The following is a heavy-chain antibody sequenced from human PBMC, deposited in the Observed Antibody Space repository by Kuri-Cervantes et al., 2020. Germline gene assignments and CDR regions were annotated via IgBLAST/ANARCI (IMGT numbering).Heavy chain of an antibody. CDR3: ARDREYYYYGMDV. D-gene: IGHD2/OR15-2a*01. V-gene: IGHV3-9*01. CDR2: ISWNSGAI. CDR1: GFTFDDYA. Sequence: SLKISCAASGFTFDDYAIHWVRQTPGKGLEWVSGISWNSGAIGYADSVKGRFTVSRDNSKNTLYLQMNSLRVEDTAVYYCARDREYYYYGMDVWGQGTPVTVSS. J-gene: IGHJ6*02.